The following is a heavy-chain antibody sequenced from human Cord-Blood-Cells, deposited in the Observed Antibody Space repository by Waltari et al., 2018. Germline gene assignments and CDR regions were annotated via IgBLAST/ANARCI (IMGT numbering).Heavy chain of an antibody. V-gene: IGHV1-69*01. CDR1: GRTFSSYS. J-gene: IGHJ4*02. Sequence: QVQLVQSGAEVKKPGSSVKVSCKASGRTFSSYSISWVRPAPGQGLEWMGGIIPIFGTANYAQKFQGRVTITADESTSTAYMELSSLRSEDTAVYYCARGSSSSWYDCFDYWGQGTLVTVSS. CDR2: IIPIFGTA. D-gene: IGHD6-13*01. CDR3: ARGSSSSWYDCFDY.